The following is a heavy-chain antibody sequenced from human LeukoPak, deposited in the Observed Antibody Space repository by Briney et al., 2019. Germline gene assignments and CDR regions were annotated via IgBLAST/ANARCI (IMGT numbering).Heavy chain of an antibody. CDR1: GFTVSSNY. V-gene: IGHV3-53*01. CDR3: ARDQDYDSSGTNAFDI. J-gene: IGHJ3*02. D-gene: IGHD3-22*01. Sequence: PGGSLRLPCAASGFTVSSNYMSWVRQAPGKGLEWVSVIYSGGSTYYADSVKGRFTISRDNSKNTLYLQMNSLRAEDTAVYYCARDQDYDSSGTNAFDIWGQGTMVTVSS. CDR2: IYSGGST.